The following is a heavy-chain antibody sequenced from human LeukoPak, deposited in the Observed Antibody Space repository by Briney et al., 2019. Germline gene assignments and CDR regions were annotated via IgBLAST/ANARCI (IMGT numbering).Heavy chain of an antibody. J-gene: IGHJ4*02. Sequence: GGSLRLSCAASGFTFSNAWMSWVRQAPGKGLEWVGRIKSKTDGGTTDYAAPVKGRFTISRDDSKNTLYLQMNSLRAEDTAVYYCARESYGGKGEYYFDYWGQGTLVTVSS. V-gene: IGHV3-15*01. D-gene: IGHD4-23*01. CDR3: ARESYGGKGEYYFDY. CDR2: IKSKTDGGTT. CDR1: GFTFSNAW.